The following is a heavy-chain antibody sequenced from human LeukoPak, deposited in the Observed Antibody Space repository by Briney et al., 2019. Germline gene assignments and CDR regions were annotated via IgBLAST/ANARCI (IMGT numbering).Heavy chain of an antibody. J-gene: IGHJ3*02. CDR1: GGTSSSYY. V-gene: IGHV4-38-2*02. Sequence: KPSETLSLTRTLSGGTSSSYYWGWLRQPPGKGLEWIGSIYHSGSTYYNPSLKSRVTISVDTSKNQLSLKLSSVTAADTAVHYCARGGWTSEALDIWGKGTMVTVSS. D-gene: IGHD5-12*01. CDR2: IYHSGST. CDR3: ARGGWTSEALDI.